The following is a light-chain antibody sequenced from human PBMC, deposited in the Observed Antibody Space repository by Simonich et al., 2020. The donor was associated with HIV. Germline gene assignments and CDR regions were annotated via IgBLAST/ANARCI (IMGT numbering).Light chain of an antibody. CDR3: QQYGSSPWT. Sequence: EIVMTQSPATLSVSPGERATLSCRASQSVSSSYLAWYQQKPGLAPRLLIYDASSRATGIPDRFSGSGSGTDFTLTISRLEPEDFAVYYCQQYGSSPWTFGQGTKVEIK. CDR1: QSVSSSY. V-gene: IGKV3D-20*01. J-gene: IGKJ1*01. CDR2: DAS.